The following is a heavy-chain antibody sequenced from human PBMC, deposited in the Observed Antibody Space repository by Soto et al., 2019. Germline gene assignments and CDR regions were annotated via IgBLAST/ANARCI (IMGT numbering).Heavy chain of an antibody. Sequence: RRSFAASGFRFISYAMDWVSQDTDQGLEWVADISYDGTNKNFADSVKGRFTISRDNSKNTLWLQMNSLRLEDTAVYYCAKEEQAAPSHALDVWGQATGVNVS. V-gene: IGHV3-30*18. CDR3: AKEEQAAPSHALDV. D-gene: IGHD6-13*01. CDR2: ISYDGTNK. CDR1: GFRFISYA. J-gene: IGHJ3*01.